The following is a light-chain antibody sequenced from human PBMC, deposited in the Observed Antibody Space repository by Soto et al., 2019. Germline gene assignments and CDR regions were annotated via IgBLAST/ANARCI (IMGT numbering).Light chain of an antibody. J-gene: IGLJ1*01. Sequence: QSVLNQPRSVSGSPGQSVTISCTRTSSDVGGYNYVSWYQQHPGKAPKLMIYDVSNRPSGVSNRFSGSKSGNTASLTISGLQAEDEADYYCSSYTSSSTRVFGTGTKVTVL. V-gene: IGLV2-14*01. CDR1: SSDVGGYNY. CDR3: SSYTSSSTRV. CDR2: DVS.